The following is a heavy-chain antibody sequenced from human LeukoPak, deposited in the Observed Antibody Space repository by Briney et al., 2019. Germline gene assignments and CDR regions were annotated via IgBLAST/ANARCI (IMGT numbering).Heavy chain of an antibody. CDR1: GFTFSSYW. J-gene: IGHJ4*02. CDR2: INSDGYSI. V-gene: IGHV3-74*01. CDR3: ARATAVAGTDQ. D-gene: IGHD6-19*01. Sequence: GGSLRLSCAASGFTFSSYWMHWVRRAPGKGLVWVARINSDGYSISYADSVKGRFTISRDNTKNTLYLHVNSLRVEDTAIYYCARATAVAGTDQWGQGTLVTVSS.